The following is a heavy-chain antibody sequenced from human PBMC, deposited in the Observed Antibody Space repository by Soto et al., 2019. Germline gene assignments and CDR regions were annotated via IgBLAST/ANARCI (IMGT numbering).Heavy chain of an antibody. CDR1: GFTFSSYG. V-gene: IGHV3-30*18. CDR3: AKDRYTYSYGPFDY. Sequence: SGGSLRLSCAASGFTFSSYGIHWVRQAPGKGLEWVAVISYDGSNKYYADSVKGRFTISRDNSKNTLSLQMNSLRGEDTAVYYCAKDRYTYSYGPFDYWGQGTLVTVSS. CDR2: ISYDGSNK. J-gene: IGHJ4*02. D-gene: IGHD5-18*01.